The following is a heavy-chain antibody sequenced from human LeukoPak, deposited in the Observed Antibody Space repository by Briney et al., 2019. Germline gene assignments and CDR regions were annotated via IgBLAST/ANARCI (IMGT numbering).Heavy chain of an antibody. D-gene: IGHD3-22*01. CDR2: IYYSGST. Sequence: PSETLSLTCTVSGGSISTYYWSWIRQPPGKGLEWIGYIYYSGSTNYNPSLKSRVTISVDTSKKQFSLKLSSVTAADTAVYYCARGYYYDGMVYYPPHAFDIWGQGTMVTVSS. J-gene: IGHJ3*02. CDR1: GGSISTYY. CDR3: ARGYYYDGMVYYPPHAFDI. V-gene: IGHV4-59*01.